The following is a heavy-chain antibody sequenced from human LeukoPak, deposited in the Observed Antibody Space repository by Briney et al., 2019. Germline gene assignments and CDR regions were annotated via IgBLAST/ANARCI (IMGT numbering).Heavy chain of an antibody. CDR3: ASRTYYYDSSGYTHDY. D-gene: IGHD3-22*01. CDR2: ISYDGSNK. CDR1: GFTFSSYA. J-gene: IGHJ4*02. V-gene: IGHV3-30-3*01. Sequence: PGGSLRLSCAASGFTFSSYAMHWVRQAPGKGLEWVAVISYDGSNKYHADSVKGRFTISRDNSKNTLYLQMNSLRAEDTAVYYCASRTYYYDSSGYTHDYWGQGTLVTVSS.